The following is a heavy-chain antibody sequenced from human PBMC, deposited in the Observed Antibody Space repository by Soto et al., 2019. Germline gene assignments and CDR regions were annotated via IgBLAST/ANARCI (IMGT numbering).Heavy chain of an antibody. V-gene: IGHV3-30-3*01. CDR1: GFTFSYHA. D-gene: IGHD1-1*01. CDR2: ISYDGDNK. J-gene: IGHJ6*02. Sequence: QVQLVESGGGVVQPGRSLRLSCAASGFTFSYHALNWVRQAPGKGLEWVAVISYDGDNKYIAESVKGRFTISRDNSKNTVSQQMNSLRAEDKAMYFCARGTTTTAFSAMDVWGQGTTVTVSS. CDR3: ARGTTTTAFSAMDV.